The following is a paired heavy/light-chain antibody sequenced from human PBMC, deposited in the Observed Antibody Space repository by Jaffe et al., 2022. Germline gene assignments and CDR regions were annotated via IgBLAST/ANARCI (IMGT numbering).Heavy chain of an antibody. CDR3: ARSKYYYDSSGYYQARMRNSFDS. V-gene: IGHV4-30-2*01. J-gene: IGHJ4*02. CDR2: IYHSEST. Sequence: QLHLQESGSGLVETSQTLSLTCTVSGGSISSGGYSWSWIRQPPGKDLEWIGYIYHSESTFYNPSLKGRVTISVDRSKNQFYLKLNYMAAADTAVYYCARSKYYYDSSGYYQARMRNSFDSWGQGTLVTVSS. D-gene: IGHD3-22*01. CDR1: GGSISSGGYS.
Light chain of an antibody. CDR2: DAS. V-gene: IGKV1-33*01. CDR1: QDISNF. CDR3: QHYDHLPPPI. J-gene: IGKJ4*01. Sequence: DVQMTQSPSSLSASVGDKITIICQASQDISNFLNWYQQKPGKAPQLLIYDASNLETGVPPRFSGSGSGTDFTFTISSLQPEDFATYFCQHYDHLPPPIFGGGTKVDMK.